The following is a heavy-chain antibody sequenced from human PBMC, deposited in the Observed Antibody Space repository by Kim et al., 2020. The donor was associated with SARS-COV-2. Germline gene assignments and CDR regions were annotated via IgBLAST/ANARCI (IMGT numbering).Heavy chain of an antibody. D-gene: IGHD5-18*01. CDR1: GYTFTGYY. Sequence: ASVKVSCKASGYTFTGYYMHWVRQAPGQGLEWMGRINPNSGGTNYAQKFQGRVTMTRDTSISTAYMELSRLRSDDTAVYYCARWGEDTGKRKMATMPGDLDYWGQGTLVTVSS. CDR2: INPNSGGT. V-gene: IGHV1-2*06. CDR3: ARWGEDTGKRKMATMPGDLDY. J-gene: IGHJ4*02.